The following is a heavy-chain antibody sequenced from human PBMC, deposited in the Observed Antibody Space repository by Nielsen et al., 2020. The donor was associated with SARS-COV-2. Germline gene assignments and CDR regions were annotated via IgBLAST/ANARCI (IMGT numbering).Heavy chain of an antibody. J-gene: IGHJ6*02. CDR2: IDWDDDK. CDR3: ARMPLDIVVVPAATYYYYGMDV. Sequence: SGPTLVKPTQTLTLTCTFSGFSLSTSGMCVSWIRQPPGKALEWLARIDWDDDKYYSTSLKTRLTISKDTSKNQVVLTMTNMDPVDTATYYCARMPLDIVVVPAATYYYYGMDVWGQGTTVTVSS. D-gene: IGHD2-2*01. CDR1: GFSLSTSGMC. V-gene: IGHV2-70*11.